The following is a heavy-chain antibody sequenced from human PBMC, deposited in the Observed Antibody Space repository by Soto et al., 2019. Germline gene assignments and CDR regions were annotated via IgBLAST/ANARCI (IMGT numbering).Heavy chain of an antibody. V-gene: IGHV4-59*01. CDR1: GDSIRDSF. D-gene: IGHD3-22*01. Sequence: QVQLQESGPGLVKPSETLSLTCSVSGDSIRDSFWSWVRQPPGKGLEWIGLVHHTGNTNYNPSLETRVTMLRDTSANHFSLTLTSVPPADKAIDYFARGREDNSDHHFVHLFDSWGQGTPVTGSS. CDR2: VHHTGNT. CDR3: ARGREDNSDHHFVHLFDS. J-gene: IGHJ4*02.